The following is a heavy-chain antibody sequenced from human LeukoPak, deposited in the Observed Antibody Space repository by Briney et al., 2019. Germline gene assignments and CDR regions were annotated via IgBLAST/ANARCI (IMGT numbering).Heavy chain of an antibody. CDR1: GFTFSSYG. J-gene: IGHJ4*02. CDR3: AKDLILYYDFWSAYSAFDY. V-gene: IGHV3-30*18. Sequence: GGSLRLSCAASGFTFSSYGMHWVRQAPGKGREWGAVISDDGSKKYYADSVKGRFTISRDNSKNTLYLQMNSLRAEDTAVYYCAKDLILYYDFWSAYSAFDYWGQGTLVTVSS. CDR2: ISDDGSKK. D-gene: IGHD3-3*01.